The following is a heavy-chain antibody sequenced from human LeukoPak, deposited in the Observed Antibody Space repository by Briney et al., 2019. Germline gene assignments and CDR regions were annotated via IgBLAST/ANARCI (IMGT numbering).Heavy chain of an antibody. CDR3: ARDRSGIYDAFDI. V-gene: IGHV3-30*03. CDR2: ISKDGSNK. CDR1: GFTFSSYG. Sequence: PGGSLRLSCAASGFTFSSYGMHWVRQAPGKGLEWVAVISKDGSNKDYADSVKGRFSISRDNSKNTLYLQMNSLRAEDTAVYYCARDRSGIYDAFDIWGQGTMVTVSS. J-gene: IGHJ3*02. D-gene: IGHD1-14*01.